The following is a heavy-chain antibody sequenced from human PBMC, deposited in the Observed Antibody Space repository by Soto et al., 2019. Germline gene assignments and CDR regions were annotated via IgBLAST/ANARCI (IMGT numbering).Heavy chain of an antibody. CDR2: ITYSRSNK. J-gene: IGHJ4*02. CDR1: GFTFSSYA. V-gene: IGHV3-30-3*01. CDR3: AREEDIVVVPAALSFDY. D-gene: IGHD2-2*01. Sequence: GGSLRLSCATSGFTFSSYAMHWVRQAPGKGLEWVAVITYSRSNKSYVDSVKGRFTISRDNAKNSLYLQMNSLRAEDTAVYYCAREEDIVVVPAALSFDYWGQGTLVTVSS.